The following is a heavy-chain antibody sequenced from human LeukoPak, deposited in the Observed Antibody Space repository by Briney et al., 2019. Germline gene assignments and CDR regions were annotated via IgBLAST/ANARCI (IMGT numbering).Heavy chain of an antibody. J-gene: IGHJ6*03. CDR2: MYYSGST. CDR1: GGSISSSSYY. CDR3: AHGRNPKHYYYYMDV. D-gene: IGHD4-23*01. V-gene: IGHV4-39*07. Sequence: SETLSLTCTVSGGSISSSSYYWGWIRQPPGKGLEWIGSMYYSGSTYYNPSLKSRVTISVDTSKSQFSLKLSSVTAADTAVYYCAHGRNPKHYYYYMDVWGKGITVTVSS.